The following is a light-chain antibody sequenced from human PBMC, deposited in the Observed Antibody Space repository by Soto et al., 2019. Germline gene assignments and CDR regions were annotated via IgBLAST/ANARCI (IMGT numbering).Light chain of an antibody. V-gene: IGKV1-13*02. Sequence: AIQLTQSPSSLSASVGDRVTITCRASQGINNALAWYQQKPGKAPKLMIYDASSLESGAPSRFSGSGSGTDFTITISSLQPEDLATYFCQQFNSYLLTFGGGTKVEIK. CDR1: QGINNA. J-gene: IGKJ4*01. CDR2: DAS. CDR3: QQFNSYLLT.